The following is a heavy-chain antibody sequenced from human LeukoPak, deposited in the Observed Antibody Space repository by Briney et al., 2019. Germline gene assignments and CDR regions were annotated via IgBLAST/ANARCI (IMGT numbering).Heavy chain of an antibody. V-gene: IGHV4-34*01. CDR3: ARRPYYYDSSGYYPFDY. J-gene: IGHJ4*02. Sequence: SETLSLTCAVYGGSFSGYYWSWIRQPPGKGLEWIGEINHSGSTNYNPSLKSRVTISVDTSKNQFSLKLSSVTAADTAVYYCARRPYYYDSSGYYPFDYWGQGTLVTVSS. D-gene: IGHD3-22*01. CDR1: GGSFSGYY. CDR2: INHSGST.